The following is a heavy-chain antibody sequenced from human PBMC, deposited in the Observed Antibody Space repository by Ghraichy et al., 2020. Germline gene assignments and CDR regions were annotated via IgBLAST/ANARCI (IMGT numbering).Heavy chain of an antibody. J-gene: IGHJ4*02. CDR2: ISGSGGST. D-gene: IGHD5-24*01. CDR3: AKDQGGYKHPIPDY. CDR1: GFTFSSYA. V-gene: IGHV3-23*01. Sequence: GGSLRLSCAASGFTFSSYAMSWVRQAPGKGLEWVSAISGSGGSTYYADSVKGRFTISRDNSKNTLYLQMNSLRAEDTAVYYCAKDQGGYKHPIPDYWGQGTLVTVSS.